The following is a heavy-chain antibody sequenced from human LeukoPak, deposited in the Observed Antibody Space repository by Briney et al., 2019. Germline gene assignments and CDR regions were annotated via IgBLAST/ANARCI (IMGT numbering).Heavy chain of an antibody. CDR3: AKGPSYDSSGYMDY. J-gene: IGHJ4*02. Sequence: GGSLRLSCAASGFTFSSYGMHWVRQAPGKGLEWVAVISYDGSNKYYADSVKGRFTISRDNSKNTLYLQMNSLRAEDTAVYYCAKGPSYDSSGYMDYWGQGTLVTVSS. CDR1: GFTFSSYG. V-gene: IGHV3-30*18. CDR2: ISYDGSNK. D-gene: IGHD3-22*01.